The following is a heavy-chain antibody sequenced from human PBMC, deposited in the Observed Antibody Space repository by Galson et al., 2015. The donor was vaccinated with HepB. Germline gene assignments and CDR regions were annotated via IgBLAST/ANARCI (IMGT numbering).Heavy chain of an antibody. CDR1: GFTFSSYW. J-gene: IGHJ6*02. Sequence: SLRLSCAGSGFTFSSYWMSWVRQAPGKGLEWVANIKEDGSAKYYVDSVKGRFTISRDNAKNSLSLQMNSLRAEDTAVYYCALYRVTGGMDVWGQGTTVTVSS. CDR2: IKEDGSAK. V-gene: IGHV3-7*03. D-gene: IGHD7-27*01. CDR3: ALYRVTGGMDV.